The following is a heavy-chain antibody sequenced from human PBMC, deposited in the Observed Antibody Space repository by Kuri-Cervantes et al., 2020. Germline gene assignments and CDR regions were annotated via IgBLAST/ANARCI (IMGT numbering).Heavy chain of an antibody. V-gene: IGHV3-69-1*02. CDR2: FYGSSTT. Sequence: ETLSLTCAASGFTVTKTYMSWVRQAPGKGLEWVSIFYGSSTTYYSDSVKGRFTISRDNAKNSLYLQMNSLRAEDTAVYYCARDPTQGLYYFDYWGQGTLVTVSS. CDR3: ARDPTQGLYYFDY. D-gene: IGHD3/OR15-3a*01. CDR1: GFTVTKTY. J-gene: IGHJ4*02.